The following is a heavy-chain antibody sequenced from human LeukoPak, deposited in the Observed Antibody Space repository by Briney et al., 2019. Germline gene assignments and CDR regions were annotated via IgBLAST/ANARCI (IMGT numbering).Heavy chain of an antibody. J-gene: IGHJ6*03. CDR3: ARRKGRRYCGGDCYYMDV. CDR2: IYHSGGT. CDR1: GGSINSGGYS. D-gene: IGHD2-21*01. V-gene: IGHV4-30-2*06. Sequence: PSGTLSLTCAVSGGSINSGGYSWSWIRQSPEKGLEWIGYIYHSGGTNYNPSLKSRVTISVDTSKNQFSLKLSSVTAADTAVYYCARRKGRRYCGGDCYYMDVWGKGTTVTVSS.